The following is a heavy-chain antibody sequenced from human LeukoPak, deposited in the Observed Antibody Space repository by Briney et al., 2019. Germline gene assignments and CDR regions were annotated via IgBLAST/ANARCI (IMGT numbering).Heavy chain of an antibody. CDR1: GYTFTGYY. V-gene: IGHV1-46*01. D-gene: IGHD4-17*01. CDR2: INPSGGST. Sequence: GASVKVSCKASGYTFTGYYMHWVRQAPGQGLEWMGIINPSGGSTSYAQKLQGRLTMTRDTSTSTVYVELSSLRSEDTAVYYCARDLYMTAVTTGYFDYWGQGTLVTVSS. J-gene: IGHJ4*02. CDR3: ARDLYMTAVTTGYFDY.